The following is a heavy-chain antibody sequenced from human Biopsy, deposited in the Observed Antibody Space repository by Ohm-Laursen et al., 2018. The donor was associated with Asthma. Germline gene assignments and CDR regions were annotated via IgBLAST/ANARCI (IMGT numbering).Heavy chain of an antibody. CDR1: GGSISSFY. J-gene: IGHJ4*02. CDR2: VYWTGST. Sequence: SDTLSLACSVYGGSISSFYWSWIRQSSEKGLEWMGYVYWTGSTNYNPSLKSRITMSVDTSKNRMFLELTSVTAADTAIYYCVRAVRNEQWLAPFDYWGQGKPVTVSS. CDR3: VRAVRNEQWLAPFDY. V-gene: IGHV4-59*07. D-gene: IGHD6-19*01.